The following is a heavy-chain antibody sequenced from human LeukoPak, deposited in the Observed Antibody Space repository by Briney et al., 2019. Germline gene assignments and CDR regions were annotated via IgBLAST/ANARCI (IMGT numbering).Heavy chain of an antibody. CDR2: ISWNSGSI. V-gene: IGHV3-9*01. CDR3: AKDIGWELLGSFDY. J-gene: IGHJ4*02. Sequence: GGSLRLSCAASGLTFDDYAMHWVRQAPGKGLEWGSGISWNSGSIGYADSVKGRFTISRDNAKTSLYLQMNSLRAEDTALYYCAKDIGWELLGSFDYWGQGTLVTVSS. D-gene: IGHD1-26*01. CDR1: GLTFDDYA.